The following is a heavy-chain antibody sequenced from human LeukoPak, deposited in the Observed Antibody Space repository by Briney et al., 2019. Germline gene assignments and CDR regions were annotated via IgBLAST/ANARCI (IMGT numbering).Heavy chain of an antibody. Sequence: SETLSLTCTVSGGSISSRTYYWSWIRQHPGKGLEWIGYIYYSGSTYYNPSLKSRLSISVDTSKNHFSLKLSSVTAADTAVYFCARYSGSYSGFDYWGQGTLVTVSS. J-gene: IGHJ4*02. CDR1: GGSISSRTYY. CDR2: IYYSGST. V-gene: IGHV4-31*03. D-gene: IGHD1-26*01. CDR3: ARYSGSYSGFDY.